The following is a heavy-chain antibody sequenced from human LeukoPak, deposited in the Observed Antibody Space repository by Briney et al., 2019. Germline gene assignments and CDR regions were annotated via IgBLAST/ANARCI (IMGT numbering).Heavy chain of an antibody. CDR2: ISYDGSNK. V-gene: IGHV3-30*18. D-gene: IGHD5-18*01. CDR1: GFTFSSYG. CDR3: AKEYSYGHNTPWDYYYMDV. J-gene: IGHJ6*03. Sequence: PGRSLRLSCAASGFTFSSYGMHWVRQAPGKGLEWVAVISYDGSNKYYADSVKGRFTISRDNSKNTLYLQMNGLRAEDTAVYYCAKEYSYGHNTPWDYYYMDVWGKGTTVTVSS.